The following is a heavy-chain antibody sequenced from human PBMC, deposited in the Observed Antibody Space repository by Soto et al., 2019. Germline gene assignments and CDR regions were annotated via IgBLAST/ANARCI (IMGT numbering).Heavy chain of an antibody. J-gene: IGHJ5*02. CDR2: IIPIFGTA. V-gene: IGHV1-69*01. CDR3: SRDIIAAAGTPRFDP. D-gene: IGHD6-13*01. CDR1: GGTFSSYA. Sequence: QVQLVQSGAEVKKPGSSVKVSCKASGGTFSSYAISWVRQAPGQGLEWMGGIIPIFGTANYAQQFQGRVTITADESTSTAYMELNSLSSEDKAVYYCSRDIIAAAGTPRFDPWGQGTLVTVSS.